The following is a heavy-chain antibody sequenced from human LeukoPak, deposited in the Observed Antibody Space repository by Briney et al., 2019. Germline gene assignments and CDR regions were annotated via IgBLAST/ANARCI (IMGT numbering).Heavy chain of an antibody. J-gene: IGHJ4*02. Sequence: SETLSLTCAVSGGSISSGGYSWSWIRRPPGKGLEWIGYIYHSGSTYYNPSLKSRVTISVDRSKNQFSLKLRSVTAADTAVYYCARHGRITVAGKRNTFDNWGQGTLVTVSS. CDR1: GGSISSGGYS. V-gene: IGHV4-30-2*01. D-gene: IGHD6-19*01. CDR3: ARHGRITVAGKRNTFDN. CDR2: IYHSGST.